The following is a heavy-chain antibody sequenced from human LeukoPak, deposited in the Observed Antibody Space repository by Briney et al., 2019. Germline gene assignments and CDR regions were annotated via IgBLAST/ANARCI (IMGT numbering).Heavy chain of an antibody. J-gene: IGHJ5*02. V-gene: IGHV1-2*02. CDR2: INPNSGGT. Sequence: GASVKVSCTASGYTFTGYYMHWVRQAPGQGLEWMGWINPNSGGTNYAQKFQGRVTMTRDTSISTAYMELSRLRSDDTAVYYCARDKGYSYGVNWFDPWGQGTLVTVSS. CDR1: GYTFTGYY. CDR3: ARDKGYSYGVNWFDP. D-gene: IGHD5-18*01.